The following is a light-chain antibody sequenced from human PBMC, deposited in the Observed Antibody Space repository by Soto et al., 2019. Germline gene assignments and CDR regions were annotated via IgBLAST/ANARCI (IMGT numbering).Light chain of an antibody. CDR3: QQYNTFSPYT. CDR1: QSVSDW. CDR2: KAS. V-gene: IGKV1-5*03. J-gene: IGKJ2*01. Sequence: DIQMTQSPSTLSASVGDRFTLTCRASQSVSDWLAWYQQKPGKAPKVLIYKASNLESGVPSRFSGSGSGTEFTLTISSLQPDDSATYYCQQYNTFSPYTFGQGTKLEIK.